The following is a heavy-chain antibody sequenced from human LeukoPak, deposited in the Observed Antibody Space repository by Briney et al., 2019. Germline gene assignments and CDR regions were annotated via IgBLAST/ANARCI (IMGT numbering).Heavy chain of an antibody. J-gene: IGHJ6*04. Sequence: GGSLRLSCAASGFIFSSYWMAWVRQAPGKGLEWVSYTSSSGSTIYYADSVKGRFTISRDNAKNSLYLQMNSLRAEDTAVYYCAELGITMIGGVWGKGTTVTISS. CDR2: TSSSGSTI. V-gene: IGHV3-48*03. D-gene: IGHD3-10*02. CDR3: AELGITMIGGV. CDR1: GFIFSSYW.